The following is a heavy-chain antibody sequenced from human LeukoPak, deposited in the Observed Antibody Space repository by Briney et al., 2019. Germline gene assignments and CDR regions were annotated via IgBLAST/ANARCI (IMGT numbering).Heavy chain of an antibody. Sequence: WGTLRLSCAASGFTFSSYAMHWGRQAPGKGLEGVAGISYDGSNKYYADSVKGRFTISRDNAKNTLYLQMNRLRAEDTAVYYCAREDYYDSSGPGDAFDIWGQGTMVTVSS. CDR3: AREDYYDSSGPGDAFDI. V-gene: IGHV3-30*01. J-gene: IGHJ3*02. CDR2: ISYDGSNK. D-gene: IGHD3-22*01. CDR1: GFTFSSYA.